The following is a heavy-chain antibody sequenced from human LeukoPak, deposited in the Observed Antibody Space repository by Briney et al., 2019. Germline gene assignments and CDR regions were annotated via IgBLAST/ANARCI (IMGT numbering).Heavy chain of an antibody. Sequence: SETLSLTRTVSGGSISSYYWSWIRQPPGKGLEWIGYIYYSGSTNYNPSLKSRVTISVDTSKNQFSLKLSSVTAADTAVYYCARGQLSYYFDYWGQGTLVTVSS. CDR3: ARGQLSYYFDY. J-gene: IGHJ4*02. V-gene: IGHV4-59*01. CDR1: GGSISSYY. CDR2: IYYSGST. D-gene: IGHD5-18*01.